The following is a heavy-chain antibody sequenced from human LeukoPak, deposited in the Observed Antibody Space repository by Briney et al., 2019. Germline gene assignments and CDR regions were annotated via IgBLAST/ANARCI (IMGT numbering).Heavy chain of an antibody. CDR3: TTGVEK. V-gene: IGHV3-15*01. CDR1: GFTFSKAW. CDR2: IKSKTDGETT. D-gene: IGHD3-3*01. Sequence: GSLRLSCAASGFTFSKAWMTWVRQAPGKGLEWVGRIKSKTDGETTDYGAPVQGRFAILREDAKNTLYLEMNSLKTEDTGVYYCTTGVEKWGQGTRVIVSS. J-gene: IGHJ4*02.